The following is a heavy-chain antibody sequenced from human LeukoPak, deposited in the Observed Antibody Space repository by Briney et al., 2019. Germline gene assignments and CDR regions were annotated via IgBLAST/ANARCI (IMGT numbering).Heavy chain of an antibody. Sequence: ASVKVSCKASGYTFTSYGISWVRQAPGQGLEWMGWISAYNGNTNYAQKLQGRATMTTDTSTSTAYMELRSLRSDDTAVYYCARDPPHDYSNYPVDYYYYMDVWGKGTTVTVSS. CDR3: ARDPPHDYSNYPVDYYYYMDV. CDR1: GYTFTSYG. D-gene: IGHD4-11*01. V-gene: IGHV1-18*01. CDR2: ISAYNGNT. J-gene: IGHJ6*03.